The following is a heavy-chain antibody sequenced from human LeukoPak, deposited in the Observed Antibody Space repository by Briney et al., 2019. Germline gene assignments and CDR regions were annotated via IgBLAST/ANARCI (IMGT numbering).Heavy chain of an antibody. CDR1: GYTLTELS. CDR3: ATAYNYYDSSGYSNYFDY. D-gene: IGHD3-22*01. CDR2: FDPEDGET. V-gene: IGHV1-24*01. J-gene: IGHJ4*02. Sequence: ASVKVSCKVSGYTLTELSMHWVRQAPGKGLEWMGGFDPEDGETIYAQKFQGRVTMTEDTSTDTAYMELSSLRSEDTAVYYCATAYNYYDSSGYSNYFDYWGQGTLVTVSS.